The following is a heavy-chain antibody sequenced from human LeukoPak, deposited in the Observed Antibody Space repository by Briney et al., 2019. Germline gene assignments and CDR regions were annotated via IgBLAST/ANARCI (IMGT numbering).Heavy chain of an antibody. V-gene: IGHV4-4*07. CDR1: GGSISSYY. CDR3: ARGASSRFEH. Sequence: SGTLSLTCTVSGGSISSYYWSWIRQPAGKGLEWIGRIYTSGSTYYNPSLKSRVTISEDTSKNQFSLKLSSVTAADTAVYYCARGASSRFEHWGQGTLVTVSS. CDR2: IYTSGST. J-gene: IGHJ4*02. D-gene: IGHD6-13*01.